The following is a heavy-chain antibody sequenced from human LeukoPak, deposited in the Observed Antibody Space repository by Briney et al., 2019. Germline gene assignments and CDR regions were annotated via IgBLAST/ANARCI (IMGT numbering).Heavy chain of an antibody. D-gene: IGHD3-9*01. Sequence: PGGSLRLSCAASGFTFSSYGMHWVRQAPGKGLEWVAFIRYDGSNKYYADSVKGRFTISRDNSKNTLYLQMNSLRAEDTAVYYCARVTLRYFDCFDYWGQGTLVTVSS. CDR1: GFTFSSYG. CDR3: ARVTLRYFDCFDY. J-gene: IGHJ4*02. CDR2: IRYDGSNK. V-gene: IGHV3-30*02.